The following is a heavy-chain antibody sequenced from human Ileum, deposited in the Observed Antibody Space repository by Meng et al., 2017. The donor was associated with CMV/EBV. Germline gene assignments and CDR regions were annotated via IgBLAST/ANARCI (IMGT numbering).Heavy chain of an antibody. V-gene: IGHV3-74*01. Sequence: SCAASGLSFSRYWMNWVRQAPGKGLVWISRIISDESNSIYADSVKGRFTISRDNARNTLYLQMNSLRAEDTAVYFCTTGGENYYAYWGQGTLVTVSS. J-gene: IGHJ4*02. CDR3: TTGGENYYAY. D-gene: IGHD2-21*01. CDR1: GLSFSRYW. CDR2: IISDESNS.